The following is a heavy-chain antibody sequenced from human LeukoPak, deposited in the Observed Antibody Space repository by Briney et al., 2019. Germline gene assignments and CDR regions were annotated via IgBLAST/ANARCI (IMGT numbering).Heavy chain of an antibody. Sequence: PSETLSLTCTVSGGSISSYYWSWIRQPPGKGLEWIGYIYYSGSTNYNPSLKSRVTISVDTSKNQFSLKLSSVAAADTAVYYCARVGSSTNGEIDYWGQGTLVTVSS. V-gene: IGHV4-59*01. D-gene: IGHD2-2*01. CDR2: IYYSGST. CDR1: GGSISSYY. J-gene: IGHJ4*02. CDR3: ARVGSSTNGEIDY.